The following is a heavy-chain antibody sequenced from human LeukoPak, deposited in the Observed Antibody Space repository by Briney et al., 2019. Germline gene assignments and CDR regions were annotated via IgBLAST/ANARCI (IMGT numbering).Heavy chain of an antibody. D-gene: IGHD6-19*01. CDR2: IYYSGST. CDR3: ATSGWYLLPGVY. Sequence: SETLFLTCTVSGGSISSSSYYSGWIRQPPGKGLEWIVSIYYSGSTYYNPSLKSRFTISVDTSKNQFSLKLSSVTAADTAVYYCATSGWYLLPGVYWGQGTLVTVSS. V-gene: IGHV4-39*01. J-gene: IGHJ4*02. CDR1: GGSISSSSYY.